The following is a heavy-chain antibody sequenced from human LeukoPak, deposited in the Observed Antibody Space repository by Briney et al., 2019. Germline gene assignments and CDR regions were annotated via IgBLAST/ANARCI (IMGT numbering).Heavy chain of an antibody. V-gene: IGHV3-48*03. Sequence: GGSLRLSCAASGFIFSSYEVDWVRQAPGKGLEWVAYISKSANSGTTIYYADSVKGRFTISRDNARNSVYLQMNSLRDEDTAVYYCASLWELTSAWGQGTLVTVSS. CDR3: ASLWELTSA. D-gene: IGHD1-26*01. J-gene: IGHJ5*02. CDR1: GFIFSSYE. CDR2: ISKSANSGTTI.